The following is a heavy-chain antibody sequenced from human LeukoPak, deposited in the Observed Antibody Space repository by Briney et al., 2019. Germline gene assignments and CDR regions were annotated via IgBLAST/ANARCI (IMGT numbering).Heavy chain of an antibody. CDR3: AKDYYDSSGYYAVVFDY. J-gene: IGHJ4*02. CDR1: GFTFDTYA. V-gene: IGHV3-23*01. Sequence: GGSLRLSCAASGFTFDTYAMSWVRQAPGKGLAWVSTISGSGGSVYYADSVKGRFTISRDNSKNTLYLQMNSLRAEDTAVYYCAKDYYDSSGYYAVVFDYWGQGTLVTVSS. CDR2: ISGSGGSV. D-gene: IGHD3-22*01.